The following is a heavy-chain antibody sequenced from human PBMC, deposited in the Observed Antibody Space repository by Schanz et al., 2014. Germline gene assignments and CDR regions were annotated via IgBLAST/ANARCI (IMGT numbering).Heavy chain of an antibody. CDR1: GYSFSSYT. V-gene: IGHV7-4-1*02. CDR2: INSNTGNP. CDR3: ARNGWGYSGSEMGDY. Sequence: QVQLVQSGSELKKPGASVKVSCKASGYSFSSYTMNWVRQAPGQGLEWMGWINSNTGNPTYAPAFTGRFVFSLDTSVSTAYLQIIGLQAEDSAVFYCARNGWGYSGSEMGDYWGQGTQVTVSS. J-gene: IGHJ4*02. D-gene: IGHD5-12*01.